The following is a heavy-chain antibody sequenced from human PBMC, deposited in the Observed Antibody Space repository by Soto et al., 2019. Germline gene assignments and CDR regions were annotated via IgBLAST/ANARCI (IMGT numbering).Heavy chain of an antibody. V-gene: IGHV3-13*01. D-gene: IGHD3-16*01. J-gene: IGHJ5*02. CDR1: GFTFSSHD. Sequence: EVQLVESGGGLVQPGGSLRLSCTASGFTFSSHDMHWVRQVTGKGLEWVSGIESDGDAKYLASVKGRFSISRENVTNSLHLQMNSLRAEDTAVYYCARGGIEGVTWNWFDTWGQGTLVTVSS. CDR3: ARGGIEGVTWNWFDT. CDR2: IESDGDA.